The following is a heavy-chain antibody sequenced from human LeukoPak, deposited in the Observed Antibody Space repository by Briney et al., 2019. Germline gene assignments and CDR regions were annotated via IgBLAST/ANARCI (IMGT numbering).Heavy chain of an antibody. CDR3: ARVVATMVNWFDP. V-gene: IGHV3-48*02. D-gene: IGHD5-12*01. CDR1: GFTFSGYS. Sequence: GGSLRLSCAASGFTFSGYSMNWVRQAPGKGLEWVSYISSSSRTIYYADSVKGRFTISRDNAKNSLYLQMNSLRDEDTAVYYCARVVATMVNWFDPWGQGTLVTVSS. J-gene: IGHJ5*02. CDR2: ISSSSRTI.